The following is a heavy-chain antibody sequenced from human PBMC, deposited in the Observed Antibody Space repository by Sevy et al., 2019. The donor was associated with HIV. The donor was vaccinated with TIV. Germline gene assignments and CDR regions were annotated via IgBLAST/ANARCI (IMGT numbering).Heavy chain of an antibody. CDR2: FDPEDDER. D-gene: IGHD3-22*01. V-gene: IGHV1-24*01. CDR1: GYTLTAFA. Sequence: ASVKVSCKVSGYTLTAFAMHWVRQAPGKGLEWMGTFDPEDDERIYAQKFQGRVSMTEDTSADTAYMELSSLRSEDTAIYYCATTKDSYDSSAYPVASWGQEPWSPSPQ. CDR3: ATTKDSYDSSAYPVAS. J-gene: IGHJ5*01.